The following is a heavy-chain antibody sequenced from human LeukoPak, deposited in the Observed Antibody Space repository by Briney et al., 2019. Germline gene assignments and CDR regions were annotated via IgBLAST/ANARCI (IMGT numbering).Heavy chain of an antibody. V-gene: IGHV1-3*01. CDR1: GYTFTSYA. J-gene: IGHJ4*02. CDR2: INAGNGNT. Sequence: ASVKVSCKASGYTFTSYAMHRVRQAPGQRLEWMGWINAGNGNTKYSQKLQGRVTITRDTSASTAYMELSSLRSEDTAVYYCARDSGTLSFDYWGQGTLVTVSS. D-gene: IGHD3-16*02. CDR3: ARDSGTLSFDY.